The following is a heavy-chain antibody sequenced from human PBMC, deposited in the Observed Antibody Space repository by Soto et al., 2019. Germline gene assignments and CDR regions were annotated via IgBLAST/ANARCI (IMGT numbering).Heavy chain of an antibody. CDR2: IYPGDSDT. Sequence: PGESLKISGKGSGYSFTSYWIGWVRQMPGKGLEWMGIIYPGDSDTRYSPSCQGQVTISADKSISTAYLQWSSLKASDTAMYYCARLGSSSWYPFDYWGQGTLVTVSS. J-gene: IGHJ4*02. CDR3: ARLGSSSWYPFDY. V-gene: IGHV5-51*01. D-gene: IGHD6-13*01. CDR1: GYSFTSYW.